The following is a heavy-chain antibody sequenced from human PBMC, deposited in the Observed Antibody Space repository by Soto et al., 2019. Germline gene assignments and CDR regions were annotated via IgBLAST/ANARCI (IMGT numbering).Heavy chain of an antibody. CDR2: IYKTGKT. J-gene: IGHJ5*02. CDR3: ARSLSSSSGYFDP. V-gene: IGHV4-30-4*01. CDR1: GDFIGSGDYY. D-gene: IGHD6-6*01. Sequence: QVHLQESGPGLLKPSQTLSLTCDVSGDFIGSGDYYWTWIRQPPGKGLEYIGYIYKTGKTYYNPSLQSRPFISLDTSKGQVFLRLTSLTAADTAMYYCARSLSSSSGYFDPWGEGTLVTVSS.